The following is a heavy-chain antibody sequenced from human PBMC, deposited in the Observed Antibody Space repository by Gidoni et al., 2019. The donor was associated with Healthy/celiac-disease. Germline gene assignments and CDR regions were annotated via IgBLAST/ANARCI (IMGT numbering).Heavy chain of an antibody. V-gene: IGHV4-39*01. CDR2: IYYSGSS. CDR3: ARASSRDYYYKDV. J-gene: IGHJ6*03. Sequence: HLQLQESAPGLVKPPEPLSLTCTAAGGPICSISYYWDWIRQPPGKGLERIGSIYYSGSSYYNPYLKSRITISVETSKNQFALKLSSVTAADTDVYYCARASSRDYYYKDVWGKGTTVTVSS. CDR1: GGPICSISYY.